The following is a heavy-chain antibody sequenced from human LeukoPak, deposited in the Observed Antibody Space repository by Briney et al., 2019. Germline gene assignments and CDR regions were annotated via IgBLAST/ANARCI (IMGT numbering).Heavy chain of an antibody. D-gene: IGHD3-3*01. J-gene: IGHJ4*02. CDR1: GYTFTGYY. CDR2: INPNSGGT. Sequence: EASVKVSCKASGYTFTGYYMHWVRQAPGQGLEWMGWINPNSGGTNYAQKLQGRVTMTTDTSTSTAYMELRSLRSDDTAVYYCARDDYYDFWSGLFDYWGQGTLVTVSS. CDR3: ARDDYYDFWSGLFDY. V-gene: IGHV1-2*02.